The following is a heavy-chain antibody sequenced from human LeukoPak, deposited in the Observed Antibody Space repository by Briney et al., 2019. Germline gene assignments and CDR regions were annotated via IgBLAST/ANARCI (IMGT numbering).Heavy chain of an antibody. J-gene: IGHJ4*02. CDR1: EFSVGSNY. CDR3: ARDLHNPPAGAPYYFDY. V-gene: IGHV3-66*01. CDR2: IYSGGST. Sequence: GGSLRLSCAASEFSVGSNYMTWVRQAPGKGLEWVSLIYSGGSTYYADSVKGRFTISRDNSKNTLYLQMNSLRAEDTAVYYCARDLHNPPAGAPYYFDYWGQGTLVTVSS. D-gene: IGHD1-14*01.